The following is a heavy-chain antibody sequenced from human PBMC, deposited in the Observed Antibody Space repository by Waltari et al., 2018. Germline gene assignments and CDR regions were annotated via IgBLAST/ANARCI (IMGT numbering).Heavy chain of an antibody. CDR2: INHSGST. CDR1: GGSFSGYY. D-gene: IGHD6-13*01. Sequence: QVQLQQWGAGLLKPSETLSLTCAVYGGSFSGYYWSWIRKPPGKGQEWIGEINHSGSTNYNPSLKSRVTISVDTSKNQFSLKLSSVTAADTAVYYCARLRRMAAGNSKYYYYYGMDVWGQGTTVTVSS. J-gene: IGHJ6*02. V-gene: IGHV4-34*01. CDR3: ARLRRMAAGNSKYYYYYGMDV.